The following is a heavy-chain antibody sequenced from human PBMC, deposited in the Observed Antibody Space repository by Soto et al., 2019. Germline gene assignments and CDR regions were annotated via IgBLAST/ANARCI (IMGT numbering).Heavy chain of an antibody. CDR1: SGPSSSHN. CDR3: VRQGIGNLHGLVDG. V-gene: IGHV4-59*08. Sequence: QVQLQQSGPGLVKPSETLSLTCSVSSGPSSSHNWGWIRQPPGRGLEWIGYVYSTGGTSYNPSLKSRVPNSADTSTNHISLTLTSVTAADTAVYYCVRQGIGNLHGLVDGWGQGTTVRVSS. CDR2: VYSTGGT. J-gene: IGHJ6*02. D-gene: IGHD1-1*01.